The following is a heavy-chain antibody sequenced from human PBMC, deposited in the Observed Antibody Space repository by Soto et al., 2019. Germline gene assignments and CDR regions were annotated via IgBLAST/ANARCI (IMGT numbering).Heavy chain of an antibody. Sequence: QVQLQESGPGLVKPSQTLSLICTVSGDAISNDNYYWSWIRQPPGKGLEWIGYIYSTGSTTYNPSLSSRLTMSIDPSKRHFSLKLTSVTAADTAVYYCARGDSMLPSVLTSPLDYWGQGTLVTVSS. D-gene: IGHD3-16*01. CDR1: GDAISNDNYY. CDR3: ARGDSMLPSVLTSPLDY. J-gene: IGHJ4*02. CDR2: IYSTGST. V-gene: IGHV4-30-4*08.